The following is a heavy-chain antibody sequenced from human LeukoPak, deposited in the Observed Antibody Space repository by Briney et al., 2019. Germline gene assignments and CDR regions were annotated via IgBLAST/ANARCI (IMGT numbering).Heavy chain of an antibody. Sequence: PGGSLRLSCAASGSTFSDHYMDWVRQAPGKGLEWVGHIKNKANGYTTEYAASVKGRFTISRDDSKNSLFLQMNSLKTDDTAVYYCAGFRGFYYGLDLWGPGTMVIVSS. D-gene: IGHD3-10*01. J-gene: IGHJ6*02. CDR3: AGFRGFYYGLDL. CDR1: GSTFSDHY. V-gene: IGHV3-72*01. CDR2: IKNKANGYTT.